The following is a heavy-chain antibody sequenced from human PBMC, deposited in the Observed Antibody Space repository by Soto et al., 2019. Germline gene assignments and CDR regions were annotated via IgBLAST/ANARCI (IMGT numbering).Heavy chain of an antibody. D-gene: IGHD6-19*01. Sequence: PGGSLRLSCAASGFTFSSYWMSWVRQAPGKGLEWVANIKQDGSEKYYVDSVKGRFTISRDNAKNSLYLQMNSLRAEDTAVYYCARGYSSGWTPYYYYYGMDVWGQGTTVTVSS. CDR3: ARGYSSGWTPYYYYYGMDV. CDR2: IKQDGSEK. CDR1: GFTFSSYW. V-gene: IGHV3-7*03. J-gene: IGHJ6*02.